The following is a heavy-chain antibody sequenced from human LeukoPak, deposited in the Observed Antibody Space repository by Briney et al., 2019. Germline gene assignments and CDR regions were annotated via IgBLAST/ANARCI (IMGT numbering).Heavy chain of an antibody. CDR2: IIPIFGTA. J-gene: IGHJ6*03. Sequence: SVKVSCKASGGTFSSYAISWVRQAPGQGLEWMGGIIPIFGTANYAQKFQGRVTITADESTSTAYMELSSLRSEDTAVYYCARGPITIFGVVPRGGTTGYMDVWGKGTTVTVSS. D-gene: IGHD3-3*01. CDR1: GGTFSSYA. CDR3: ARGPITIFGVVPRGGTTGYMDV. V-gene: IGHV1-69*01.